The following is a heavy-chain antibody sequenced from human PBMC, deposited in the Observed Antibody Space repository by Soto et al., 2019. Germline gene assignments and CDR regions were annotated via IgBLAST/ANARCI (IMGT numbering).Heavy chain of an antibody. D-gene: IGHD6-13*01. CDR1: GYTFTGYY. V-gene: IGHV1-2*04. J-gene: IGHJ3*02. CDR2: INPNSGGT. Sequence: ASVKVSCKASGYTFTGYYMHWVRQAPGQGLEWMGWINPNSGGTNYAQKFQGWVTMTRDTSISTAYMELGRLRSDDTAVYYCARDRGTDGYSSSWDAFDIWGQGTVVTVSS. CDR3: ARDRGTDGYSSSWDAFDI.